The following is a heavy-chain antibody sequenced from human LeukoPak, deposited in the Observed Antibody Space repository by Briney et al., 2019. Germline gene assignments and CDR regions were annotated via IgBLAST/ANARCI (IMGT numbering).Heavy chain of an antibody. D-gene: IGHD1-26*01. J-gene: IGHJ4*02. CDR1: GFTFSSYA. V-gene: IGHV3-23*01. CDR2: ISGSGGST. Sequence: GGSLRLSCAASGFTFSSYAMSWVRQAPGKGLEWVSAISGSGGSTYYADSVKGRFTISRDNSKNTLYLQMNSLRAEDTAVYYCAKAESPVGATNYFDYWGQGTLVTVSS. CDR3: AKAESPVGATNYFDY.